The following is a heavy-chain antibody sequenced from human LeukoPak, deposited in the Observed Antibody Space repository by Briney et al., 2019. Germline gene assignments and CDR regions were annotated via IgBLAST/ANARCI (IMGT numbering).Heavy chain of an antibody. CDR1: GGSISSGGYY. J-gene: IGHJ5*02. V-gene: IGHV4-31*03. D-gene: IGHD3-3*01. CDR3: ARARTYYDFWSGYLSWFDP. CDR2: IYYSGST. Sequence: SSETLSLTCTVPGGSISSGGYYWSWIRQHPGKGLEWIGYIYYSGSTYYNPSLKSRVTISVDTSKNQFSLKLSSVTAADTAVYYCARARTYYDFWSGYLSWFDPWGQGTLVTVSS.